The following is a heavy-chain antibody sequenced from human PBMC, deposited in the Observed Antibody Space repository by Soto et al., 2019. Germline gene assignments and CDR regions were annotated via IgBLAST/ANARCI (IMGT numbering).Heavy chain of an antibody. Sequence: GGSLRLSCAASGFTFSSYSMNWVRQAPGKGLEWVSSISSSSSYIYYADSVKGRFTISRDNAKNSLYLQMNSLRAEDTAVYYCARDRLYGDYYYYGMDVWGQGTTVTVSS. CDR3: ARDRLYGDYYYYGMDV. V-gene: IGHV3-21*01. CDR1: GFTFSSYS. J-gene: IGHJ6*02. CDR2: ISSSSSYI. D-gene: IGHD4-17*01.